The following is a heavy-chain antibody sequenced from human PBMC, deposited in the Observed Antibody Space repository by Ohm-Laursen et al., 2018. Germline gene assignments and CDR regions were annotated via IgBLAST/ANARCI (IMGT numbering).Heavy chain of an antibody. V-gene: IGHV3-7*01. CDR1: GFTPSHYW. D-gene: IGHD2-15*01. CDR2: MKQDGSEK. CDR3: VYGGGWVFDL. J-gene: IGHJ4*02. Sequence: GSLRLSCTASGFTPSHYWMTWVRQAPGKGLEWVANMKQDGSEKYYVDSVKGRFTISSDNDKRSLYLQMDSLRAEDTAVYYCVYGGGWVFDLWGQGTLVTVSS.